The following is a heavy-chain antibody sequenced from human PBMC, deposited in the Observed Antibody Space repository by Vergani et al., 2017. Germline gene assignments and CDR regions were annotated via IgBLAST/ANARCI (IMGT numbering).Heavy chain of an antibody. J-gene: IGHJ4*02. CDR2: ISWDGGST. CDR1: GFTFDDSA. V-gene: IGHV3-43D*04. CDR3: AKDAPSDY. Sequence: EVQLVESGGGLVQPGRSLRLSCAASGFTFDDSAMHWVRQAPGKGLEWVSGISWDGGSTYYADSVKGRFTISRDNSKNALYLQMNSLRAEDTALYYCAKDAPSDYWGQGTLVTVSS.